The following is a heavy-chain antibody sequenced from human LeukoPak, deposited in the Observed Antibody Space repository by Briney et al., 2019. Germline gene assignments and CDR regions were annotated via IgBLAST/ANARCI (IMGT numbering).Heavy chain of an antibody. CDR1: GFNFSTYW. CDR2: ISSTSIYI. V-gene: IGHV3-21*01. Sequence: PGGSLRLSCTASGFNFSTYWMTWVRQVPGKGLEWVSSISSTSIYIYYADSVKGRFTISRDNAKNSLYLQMNSLRAEDTAVYYCARGTRDSSGYYSPPDVWGKGTTVTVSS. D-gene: IGHD3-22*01. J-gene: IGHJ6*04. CDR3: ARGTRDSSGYYSPPDV.